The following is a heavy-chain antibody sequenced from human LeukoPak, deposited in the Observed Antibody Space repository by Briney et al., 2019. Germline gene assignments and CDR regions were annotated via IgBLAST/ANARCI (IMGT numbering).Heavy chain of an antibody. CDR1: GFTFSSYA. V-gene: IGHV3-23*01. J-gene: IGHJ3*02. D-gene: IGHD3-22*01. CDR3: AKVSKYYYDSSGIRGAFDI. Sequence: GGSLRLSCAASGFTFSSYAMSWVRQAPGKGLEWVSAISGSGGSTYYADSVKGRFTISRDNSKNTLYLQMNSLRAEDTAVYYRAKVSKYYYDSSGIRGAFDIWGQGTMVTVSS. CDR2: ISGSGGST.